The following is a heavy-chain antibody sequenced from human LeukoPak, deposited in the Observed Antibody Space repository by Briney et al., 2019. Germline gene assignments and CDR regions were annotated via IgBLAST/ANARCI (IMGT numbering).Heavy chain of an antibody. Sequence: PGRSLRLSCAASGLTFSSYGMHWVRQAPGKGLEWVAVISYDGSNKYYADSVKGRFTISRDNSKNTLYLQMNSLRAEDTAVYYCAKDRAAGVDYWGQGTLVTVSS. CDR3: AKDRAAGVDY. CDR1: GLTFSSYG. D-gene: IGHD6-13*01. CDR2: ISYDGSNK. V-gene: IGHV3-30*18. J-gene: IGHJ4*02.